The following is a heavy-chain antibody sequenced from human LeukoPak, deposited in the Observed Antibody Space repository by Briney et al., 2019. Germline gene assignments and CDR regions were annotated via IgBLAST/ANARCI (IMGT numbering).Heavy chain of an antibody. CDR1: GFTFSSYG. CDR3: ARDIAAAAGTQDGY. D-gene: IGHD6-13*01. CDR2: ISSSSSYI. J-gene: IGHJ4*02. Sequence: PGGSLRLSCAASGFTFSSYGMAWVRQAPGKGLEWVSSISSSSSYIYYADSVKGRFTISRDNAKNSLYLQMNSLRAEDTAVYYCARDIAAAAGTQDGYWGQGTLVTVSS. V-gene: IGHV3-21*01.